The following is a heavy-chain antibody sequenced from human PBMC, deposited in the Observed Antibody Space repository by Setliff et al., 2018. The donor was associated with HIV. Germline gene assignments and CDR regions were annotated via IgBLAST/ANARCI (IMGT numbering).Heavy chain of an antibody. Sequence: EASVKVSCKVSGYTFTSYDINWVRQATGQGLEWMGIVNPRGGKANYAQRFHGRLTVTTDTSTSTVYMELRLLTSDDTAIYYCAREGHVATPGSSEFDPWGQGTLVTVSS. CDR2: VNPRGGKA. CDR1: GYTFTSYD. CDR3: AREGHVATPGSSEFDP. J-gene: IGHJ5*02. V-gene: IGHV1-46*01. D-gene: IGHD6-13*01.